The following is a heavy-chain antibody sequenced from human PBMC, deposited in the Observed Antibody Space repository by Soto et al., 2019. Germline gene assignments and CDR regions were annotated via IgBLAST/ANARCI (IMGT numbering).Heavy chain of an antibody. CDR2: ISGSGGET. D-gene: IGHD2-15*01. J-gene: IGHJ4*02. CDR1: GFTFRNFV. V-gene: IGHV3-23*01. CDR3: AQGRGCGVVGPAHDY. Sequence: EVQLLESGGGMVQPGGSLRVSCAASGFTFRNFVMSWVRQAPGKGLEWVSAISGSGGETFYADSVKGRFTISRDNSKNTLYLQMNSLRDEDTTVYFCAQGRGCGVVGPAHDYWGQGTLVTVSS.